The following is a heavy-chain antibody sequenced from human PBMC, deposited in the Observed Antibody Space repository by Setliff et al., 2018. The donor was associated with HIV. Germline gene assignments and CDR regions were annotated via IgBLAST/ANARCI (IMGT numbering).Heavy chain of an antibody. D-gene: IGHD5-18*01. J-gene: IGHJ4*01. CDR2: IYYSGST. CDR3: ARTRGYSYGTLAGFDY. CDR1: GGSISSGSYY. V-gene: IGHV4-39*07. Sequence: AETLSLTCTGSGGSISSGSYYWGWIRQPPGKGLEWIGHIYYSGSTNYNPSLESRVAMSVDTSKQQFSLEGSSVTAADTAVYYCARTRGYSYGTLAGFDYCGRGSLVTVSS.